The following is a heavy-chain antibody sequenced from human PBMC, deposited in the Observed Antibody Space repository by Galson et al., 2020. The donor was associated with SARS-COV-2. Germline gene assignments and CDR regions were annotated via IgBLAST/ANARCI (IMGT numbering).Heavy chain of an antibody. D-gene: IGHD2-15*01. Sequence: ASETLSITCTVSGDSISGYYWSWIRQPPGRGLEWIGYVYYSGSTDYNPSLKSRVTISADTSKNQVSLRLSSVTGADTAVYYCARDLLDCSGGSCHSRGFDYWGQGTLVTVSS. CDR3: ARDLLDCSGGSCHSRGFDY. CDR2: VYYSGST. CDR1: GDSISGYY. J-gene: IGHJ4*02. V-gene: IGHV4-59*01.